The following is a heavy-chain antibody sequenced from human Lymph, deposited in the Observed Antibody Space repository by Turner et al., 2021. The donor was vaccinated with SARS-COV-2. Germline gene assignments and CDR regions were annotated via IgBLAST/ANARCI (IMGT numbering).Heavy chain of an antibody. Sequence: QVQLQESGPRLVKPLETMSLTCTVSGGSMNSNYWSWIRQPPGKRLEWIGYHYYRGSTNYNPSLESRVTISVDTSRNQFSLNLTSVTAADTAIYYCARVTVNNWVDPWGQGTLVTVSS. J-gene: IGHJ5*02. D-gene: IGHD2-21*02. CDR1: GGSMNSNY. CDR2: HYYRGST. CDR3: ARVTVNNWVDP. V-gene: IGHV4-59*01.